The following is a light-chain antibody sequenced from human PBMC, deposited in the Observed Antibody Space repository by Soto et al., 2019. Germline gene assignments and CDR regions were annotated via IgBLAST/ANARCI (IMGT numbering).Light chain of an antibody. CDR3: LQVMSYPWT. Sequence: DIQLTQSPTVLSASQGDSVTITRRASQGIGNSLAWYQQQPGKAPKVLMFAPSTLQSGVPSRFSGSGSGAEFTPTINSLQAEDSATYYCLQVMSYPWTFGLGTKVEI. J-gene: IGKJ1*01. CDR1: QGIGNS. V-gene: IGKV1-9*01. CDR2: APS.